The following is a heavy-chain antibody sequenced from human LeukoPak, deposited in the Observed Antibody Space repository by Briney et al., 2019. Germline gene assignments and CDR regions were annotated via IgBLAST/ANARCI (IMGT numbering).Heavy chain of an antibody. Sequence: PSETLSLTCTVSGGSVSSIRYYWGWVRQPPGKGLEWIGTIYYSGSTYYNPSLKSRVTISVDTSKNQFSLKLNSVTAADTAVYYCARGPKWSGDWGQGTLVTVSS. CDR2: IYYSGST. D-gene: IGHD2-15*01. V-gene: IGHV4-39*07. CDR1: GGSVSSIRYY. CDR3: ARGPKWSGD. J-gene: IGHJ4*02.